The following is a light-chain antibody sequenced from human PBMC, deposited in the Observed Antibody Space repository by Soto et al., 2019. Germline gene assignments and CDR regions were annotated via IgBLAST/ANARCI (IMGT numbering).Light chain of an antibody. CDR1: QSVRSW. CDR2: DAS. J-gene: IGKJ4*01. Sequence: DIQMTQSPATLSASVGDRATITCGASQSVRSWLAWYQQKPGTAPKLLIFDASRLESGVPSRFSGSASGTEFTLTISSLQPDDFATYYCQQYDNYPLTFGGGTKVDIK. V-gene: IGKV1-5*01. CDR3: QQYDNYPLT.